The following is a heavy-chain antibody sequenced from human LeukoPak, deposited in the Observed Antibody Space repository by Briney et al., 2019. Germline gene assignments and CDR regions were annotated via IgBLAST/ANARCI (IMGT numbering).Heavy chain of an antibody. J-gene: IGHJ4*02. D-gene: IGHD4-17*01. CDR1: GFTFGDYA. Sequence: GGSLRLSCTASGFTFGDYAVSWVRQAPGKGLEWVGFIRSKAYGGTTEYAASVKGRFTISRDDSKGIAYLQMNSLKTEDTAVYYCTRINGDYGDYFDYWGQGTLVTVSS. CDR3: TRINGDYGDYFDY. CDR2: IRSKAYGGTT. V-gene: IGHV3-49*04.